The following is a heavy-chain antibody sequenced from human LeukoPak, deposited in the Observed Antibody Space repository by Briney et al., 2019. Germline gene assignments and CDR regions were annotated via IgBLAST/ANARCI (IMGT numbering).Heavy chain of an antibody. V-gene: IGHV3-15*01. D-gene: IGHD1-7*01. J-gene: IGHJ3*01. Sequence: GGSLRLSCAASGFTFSNAWMSWVRQAPGKGLEWVGRIKSKTDRGTTDYGAPVKGRFTISRDDSKNTLYLQMNSLKTEDTAVYYCARRTFPNDAFDVWGQGTVVTVSS. CDR2: IKSKTDRGTT. CDR1: GFTFSNAW. CDR3: ARRTFPNDAFDV.